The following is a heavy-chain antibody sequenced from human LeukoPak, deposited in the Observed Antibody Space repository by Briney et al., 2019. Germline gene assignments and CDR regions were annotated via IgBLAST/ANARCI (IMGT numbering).Heavy chain of an antibody. V-gene: IGHV7-4-1*02. CDR2: SATNTGNP. Sequence: ASVRVSCKASGYIFTNYAINWVRQAPGQWLEWMGWSATNTGNPTYAQGFTGRFVFSVDTSVSTAYLQISSLKAEDTAVYYCARLRYYGMDVWGQGTTVTVSS. CDR1: GYIFTNYA. J-gene: IGHJ6*02. CDR3: ARLRYYGMDV.